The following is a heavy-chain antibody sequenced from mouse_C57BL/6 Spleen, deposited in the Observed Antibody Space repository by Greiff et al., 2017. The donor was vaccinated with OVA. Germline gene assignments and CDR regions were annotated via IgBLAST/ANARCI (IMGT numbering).Heavy chain of an antibody. CDR2: ISSGGSYT. J-gene: IGHJ1*03. CDR3: ARQDGSYRYFDV. CDR1: GFTFSSYG. V-gene: IGHV5-6*01. Sequence: EVQGVESGGDLVKPGGSLKLSCAASGFTFSSYGMSWVRQTPDKRLEWVATISSGGSYTYYPDSVKGRFTISRDNAKNTLYLQMSSLKSEDTAMYDCARQDGSYRYFDVWGTGTTVTVSS. D-gene: IGHD1-1*01.